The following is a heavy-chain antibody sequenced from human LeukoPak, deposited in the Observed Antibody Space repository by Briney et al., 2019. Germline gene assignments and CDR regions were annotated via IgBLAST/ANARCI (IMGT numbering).Heavy chain of an antibody. CDR1: GFTICSYG. V-gene: IGHV3-33*01. CDR2: IWYDGSNK. D-gene: IGHD3-3*01. Sequence: ARPLTLSCAASGFTICSYGMHWLRQAPGKGREGGAVIWYDGSNKDYTDSVKGRFTISRDKSKNTLYLQMNRLRAEDTAVYYCARDQDDFWSGIPYCYYGMDVWGQGTTVTVSS. CDR3: ARDQDDFWSGIPYCYYGMDV. J-gene: IGHJ6*02.